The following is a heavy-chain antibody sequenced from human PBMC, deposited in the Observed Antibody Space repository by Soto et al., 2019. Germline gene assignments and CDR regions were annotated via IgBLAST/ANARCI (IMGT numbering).Heavy chain of an antibody. CDR3: ARATLGSSGSWLRIMNWFDP. D-gene: IGHD2-15*01. V-gene: IGHV4-34*01. CDR1: GGSFSGYY. J-gene: IGHJ5*02. Sequence: SETLSLTCAVYGGSFSGYYWSWIRQPPGKGLEWIGEINHSGSTNYNPSLKSRVTISVDTSKNQFTLKLSSVTAADTAVYYYARATLGSSGSWLRIMNWFDPWGQGTLVTVSS. CDR2: INHSGST.